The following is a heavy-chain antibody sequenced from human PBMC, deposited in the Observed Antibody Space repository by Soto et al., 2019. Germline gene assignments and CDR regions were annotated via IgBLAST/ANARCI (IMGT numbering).Heavy chain of an antibody. CDR1: GFTFSSYG. CDR2: ISYDGSNK. D-gene: IGHD6-13*01. CDR3: AKSRLAAGTGFYYYGMDV. J-gene: IGHJ6*02. V-gene: IGHV3-30*18. Sequence: QVQLVESGGGVVQPGRSLRLSCAASGFTFSSYGMHWVRQAPDKGLEWVAVISYDGSNKYYADSVKGRFTISRDNSKNTLYLQMNSLRAEDTAVYYCAKSRLAAGTGFYYYGMDVWGQGTTVTVSS.